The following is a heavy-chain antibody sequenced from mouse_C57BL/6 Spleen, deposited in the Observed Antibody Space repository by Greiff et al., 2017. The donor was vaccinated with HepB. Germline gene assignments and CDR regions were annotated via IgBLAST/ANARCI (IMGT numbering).Heavy chain of an antibody. V-gene: IGHV1-82*01. CDR1: GYAFSSSW. J-gene: IGHJ2*01. Sequence: QVQLKESGPELVKPGASVKISCKASGYAFSSSWMNWVKQRPGKGLEWIGRIYPGDGDTNYNGKFKGKATLTADKSSSTAYMQLSSLTSEDSAVYFCARMVTTLDYWGQGTTLTVSS. D-gene: IGHD2-2*01. CDR2: IYPGDGDT. CDR3: ARMVTTLDY.